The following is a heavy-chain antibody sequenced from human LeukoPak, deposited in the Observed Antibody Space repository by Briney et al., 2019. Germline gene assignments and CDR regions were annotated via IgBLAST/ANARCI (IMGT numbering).Heavy chain of an antibody. CDR1: GFTFSSYG. V-gene: IGHV3-30*02. CDR2: IRYDGSNK. CDR3: ARELAV. J-gene: IGHJ4*02. Sequence: GGSLRLSCAASGFTFSSYGMHCVRQAPGKGLEWVAFIRYDGSNKYYADSVKGRFTISRDNSKNTLYLQMNSLRVDDTAVYYCARELAVWGQGTLVTVSS.